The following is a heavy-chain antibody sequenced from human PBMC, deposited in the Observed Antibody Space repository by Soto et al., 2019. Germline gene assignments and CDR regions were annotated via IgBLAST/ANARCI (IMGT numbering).Heavy chain of an antibody. D-gene: IGHD4-17*01. CDR1: GGSISSYY. CDR3: ARDPTPSTVTTWADDY. J-gene: IGHJ4*02. CDR2: IYYSGST. V-gene: IGHV4-59*01. Sequence: PSETLSLTCTVSGGSISSYYWSWIRQPPGKGLEWIGYIYYSGSTNYNPSLKSRVTISVDTSKNQFSLKLSSVTAADTAVYYCARDPTPSTVTTWADDYWGQGTLVTVSS.